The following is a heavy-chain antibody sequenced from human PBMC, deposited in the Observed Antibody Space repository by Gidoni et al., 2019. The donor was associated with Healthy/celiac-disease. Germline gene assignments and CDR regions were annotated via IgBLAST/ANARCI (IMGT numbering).Heavy chain of an antibody. CDR3: AKEGSGWSFDY. D-gene: IGHD6-19*01. J-gene: IGHJ4*02. CDR1: GFTFSSYG. CDR2: IRYDGSNK. Sequence: QVQLVESGGGVVQPGGSLRLSCAASGFTFSSYGMLWVRQAPGKGLEWVAFIRYDGSNKYYADSVKGRFTISRDNSKNTLYLQMNSLRAEDTAVYYCAKEGSGWSFDYWGQGTLVTVSS. V-gene: IGHV3-30*02.